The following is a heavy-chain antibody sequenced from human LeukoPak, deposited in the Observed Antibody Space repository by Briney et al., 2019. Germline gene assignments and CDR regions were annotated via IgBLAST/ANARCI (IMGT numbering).Heavy chain of an antibody. D-gene: IGHD6-6*01. J-gene: IGHJ5*02. CDR2: MNPNSGNT. Sequence: ASVKVSCKASGYTFTSYDINWVRQATGQGLEWMGWMNPNSGNTGYAQKFQGRVTMTRNTSISTAYMELSSLRSEDTAVYYCARSKNSNSRLLRKNWFDPRGQGTLVTVSS. V-gene: IGHV1-8*01. CDR1: GYTFTSYD. CDR3: ARSKNSNSRLLRKNWFDP.